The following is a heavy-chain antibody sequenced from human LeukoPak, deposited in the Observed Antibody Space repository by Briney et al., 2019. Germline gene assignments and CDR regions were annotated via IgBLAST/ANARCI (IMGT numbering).Heavy chain of an antibody. J-gene: IGHJ4*02. CDR1: GFTVSSNY. CDR3: ARGRWGFDY. D-gene: IGHD3-16*01. CDR2: ISSGGFFI. V-gene: IGHV3-21*06. Sequence: GGSLRLSCAASGFTVSSNYMSWVRQAPGKGLEWVSSISSGGFFIYYADSVKGRFTISRDNAKNSLFLQMNSLRVEDTAVYYCARGRWGFDYWGQGALVTVSS.